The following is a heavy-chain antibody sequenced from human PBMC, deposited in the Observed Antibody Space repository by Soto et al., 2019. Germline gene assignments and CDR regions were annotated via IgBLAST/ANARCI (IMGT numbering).Heavy chain of an antibody. D-gene: IGHD3-22*01. V-gene: IGHV2-70*01. Sequence: SGPTLVNPTQTLTLTCTFSGFSLSTSGMCVSWIRQPPGKALEWLALIDWDDDKYYSTSLKTRLTISKDTSKNQVVLTMTNMDPVDTATYYCARIRTGEDYYDSSEYYFDYWGQGTLVTVSS. J-gene: IGHJ4*02. CDR1: GFSLSTSGMC. CDR3: ARIRTGEDYYDSSEYYFDY. CDR2: IDWDDDK.